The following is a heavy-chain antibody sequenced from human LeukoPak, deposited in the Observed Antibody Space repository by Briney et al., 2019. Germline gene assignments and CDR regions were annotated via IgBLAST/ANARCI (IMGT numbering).Heavy chain of an antibody. Sequence: SETLSLTCAVYGGSFSGYYWSWIRQPPGKGLEWIGEINHSGSTNYNPSLKSRVTISVDTSMNQFSLKVTSVTAADTAVYYCAGCPGGDFDYWGQGTLVTVSS. CDR2: INHSGST. V-gene: IGHV4-34*01. J-gene: IGHJ4*02. CDR3: AGCPGGDFDY. CDR1: GGSFSGYY. D-gene: IGHD2-2*03.